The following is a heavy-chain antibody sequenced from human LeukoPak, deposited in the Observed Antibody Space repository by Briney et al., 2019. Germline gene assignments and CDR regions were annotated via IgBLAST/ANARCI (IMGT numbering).Heavy chain of an antibody. Sequence: PSQTLSLTCTVSGCSISSGSYYWRWIRQPAGKGLEWIGRIYTSGSTNYTPSLKSRVPISVNTSKNPFSLKLSSVTAADTAVYYCAREPPSFGVVIIVWGQGTLVTVSS. CDR3: AREPPSFGVVIIV. CDR1: GCSISSGSYY. CDR2: IYTSGST. V-gene: IGHV4-61*02. J-gene: IGHJ4*02. D-gene: IGHD3-3*01.